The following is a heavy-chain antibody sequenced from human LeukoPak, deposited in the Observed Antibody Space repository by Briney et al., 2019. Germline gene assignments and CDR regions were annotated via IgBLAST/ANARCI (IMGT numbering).Heavy chain of an antibody. CDR1: GFTFSSYA. Sequence: PGGSLRLSCAASGFTFSSYAVSWVRQAPGKGLEWVSAITATGGSTYYAASVKGRLTVSRDNSKNTLYLQMSSLRAEDTAMYYCAKVRDTRDWYKDAFDVRGQGTRVTVSS. CDR3: AKVRDTRDWYKDAFDV. D-gene: IGHD6-19*01. V-gene: IGHV3-23*01. CDR2: ITATGGST. J-gene: IGHJ3*01.